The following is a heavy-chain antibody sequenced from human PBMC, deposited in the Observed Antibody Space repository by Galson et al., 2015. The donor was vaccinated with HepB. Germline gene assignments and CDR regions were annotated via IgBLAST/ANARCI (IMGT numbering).Heavy chain of an antibody. CDR3: ARMGSPYYYYYMDV. CDR1: GGTFSSYA. CDR2: IIPIFGTA. V-gene: IGHV1-69*13. Sequence: SVTVSCKASGGTFSSYAISWVRQAPGQGLEWMGGIIPIFGTANYAQKFQGRVTITADESTSTAYMELSSLRSEDTAVYYCARMGSPYYYYYMDVWGKGTTVTVSS. J-gene: IGHJ6*03. D-gene: IGHD6-13*01.